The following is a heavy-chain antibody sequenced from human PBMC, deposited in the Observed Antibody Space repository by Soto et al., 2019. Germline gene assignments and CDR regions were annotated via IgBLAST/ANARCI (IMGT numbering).Heavy chain of an antibody. CDR2: IHPSGTT. CDR3: ARGRDAYKGGNY. Sequence: QVQLQQWGAGLLKPSETLSLTCAVYGGSFSGYYCTWIRHSPGKGLEWIGDIHPSGTTNYNPSLNCRLTMSLDTSKTQFSLRLIYVTAADTAVYYCARGRDAYKGGNYWGQGTLVSVSS. CDR1: GGSFSGYY. D-gene: IGHD3-16*01. J-gene: IGHJ4*02. V-gene: IGHV4-34*01.